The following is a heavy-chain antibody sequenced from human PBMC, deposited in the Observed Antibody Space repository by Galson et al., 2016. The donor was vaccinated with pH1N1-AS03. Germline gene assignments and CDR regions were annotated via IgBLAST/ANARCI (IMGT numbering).Heavy chain of an antibody. CDR3: ARDGPIAARPPDL. J-gene: IGHJ5*02. V-gene: IGHV4-34*12. CDR1: GGSFRGTY. D-gene: IGHD6-6*01. Sequence: SETLSLTCRDLGGSFRGTYWTWIRQTPGKGLEWIGEIIIGGSPTYSPSLKSRVTISIDTSNNQIFLTLASVTAADTAVYFCARDGPIAARPPDLWGQGILVTVSS. CDR2: IIIGGSP.